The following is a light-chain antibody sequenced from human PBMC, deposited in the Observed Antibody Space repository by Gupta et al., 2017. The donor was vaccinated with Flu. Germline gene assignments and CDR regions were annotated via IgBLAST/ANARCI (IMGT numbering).Light chain of an antibody. CDR3: CSYAGSSSLYV. CDR2: EGS. CDR1: SSDVGSYNL. J-gene: IGLJ1*01. V-gene: IGLV2-23*01. Sequence: QSALPQPSSVSVSPGQSITISCTGTSSDVGSYNLVSWYQQHPGKAPKLMIDEGSKRPSGVSNRFSGSKSGNTASLTISGLQAEDEADYYCCSYAGSSSLYVFGTGTKVTVL.